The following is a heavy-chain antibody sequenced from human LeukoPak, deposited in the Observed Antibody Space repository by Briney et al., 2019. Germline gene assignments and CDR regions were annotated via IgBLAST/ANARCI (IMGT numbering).Heavy chain of an antibody. CDR1: GGSISSGGYS. V-gene: IGHV4-30-2*02. CDR3: ARSLGYSSS. Sequence: PSETLSLTCAVSGGSISSGGYSWSWIRQPPGKGLEWIGYIYHSGSTYYNPSLKSRVTISVDRSKNQFSLKLSSVTAADTAVYYCARSLGYSSSWGQGTLVTVSS. D-gene: IGHD6-13*01. CDR2: IYHSGST. J-gene: IGHJ4*02.